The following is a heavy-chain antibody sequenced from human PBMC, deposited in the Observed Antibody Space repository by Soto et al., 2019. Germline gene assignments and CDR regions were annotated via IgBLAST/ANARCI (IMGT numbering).Heavy chain of an antibody. Sequence: QVQLVESGGGVVQPGRSLRLSCAASGFTFSSYAMHWVRQAPGKGLEWVAVISYDGSNKYYADSVKGRFTISRDNSKNTLYLQMNSLRAEDTAVYYCARDWVTYYDILTGYSNSYYYYYGMDVWGQGTTVTVSS. J-gene: IGHJ6*02. CDR1: GFTFSSYA. CDR2: ISYDGSNK. CDR3: ARDWVTYYDILTGYSNSYYYYYGMDV. D-gene: IGHD3-9*01. V-gene: IGHV3-30-3*01.